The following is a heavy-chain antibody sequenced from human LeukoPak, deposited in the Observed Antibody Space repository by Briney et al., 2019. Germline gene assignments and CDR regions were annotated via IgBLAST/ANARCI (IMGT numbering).Heavy chain of an antibody. CDR3: ARSYYYMDV. J-gene: IGHJ6*03. Sequence: SETLSLTCTVSGGSISSSSYYWGWIRQPPGKGLEWIGSIYYSGSTYYNPSLKRRVTISVDTSKNQFSLKLSSVTATDTAVYYCARSYYYMDVWGKGSTVTVSS. V-gene: IGHV4-39*01. CDR1: GGSISSSSYY. CDR2: IYYSGST.